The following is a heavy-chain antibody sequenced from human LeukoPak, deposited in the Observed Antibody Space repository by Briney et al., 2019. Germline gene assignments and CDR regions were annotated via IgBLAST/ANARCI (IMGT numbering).Heavy chain of an antibody. V-gene: IGHV3-23*01. Sequence: PGGSLRLSCAASGFTFSSYAMSWVRQAPGKGLEWVSTISSSGGSTYYADSVKGRFTISRDNSKNTLYLQMNSLRGEETAVYYCARYSSHWSNFDYWGQGTLVTVSS. CDR3: ARYSSHWSNFDY. D-gene: IGHD6-13*01. J-gene: IGHJ4*02. CDR1: GFTFSSYA. CDR2: ISSSGGST.